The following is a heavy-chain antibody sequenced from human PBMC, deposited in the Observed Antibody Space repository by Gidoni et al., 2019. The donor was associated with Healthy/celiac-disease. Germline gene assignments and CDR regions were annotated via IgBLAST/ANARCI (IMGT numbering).Heavy chain of an antibody. CDR2: IYYSGST. Sequence: QVQLQESGPGLVKPSQTLSLTCAVSGGSISSGGYYWSWIRQPPGKGLEWIGYIYYSGSTYYNPSLKSRVTISVDTSKNQFSLKLSSVTAADTAVYYCARELEAGGSGYLGVWFDPWGQGTLVTVSS. V-gene: IGHV4-30-4*01. D-gene: IGHD3-22*01. CDR1: GGSISSGGYY. J-gene: IGHJ5*02. CDR3: ARELEAGGSGYLGVWFDP.